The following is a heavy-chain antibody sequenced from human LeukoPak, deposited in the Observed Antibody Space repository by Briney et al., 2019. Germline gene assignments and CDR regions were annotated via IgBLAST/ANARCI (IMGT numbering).Heavy chain of an antibody. CDR3: ARGYGDFRVEGRYFHS. V-gene: IGHV4-31*03. Sequence: SETLSLTCTVSGGSISSGGYYWSWIRQHPGKGLEWIGYIYYSGSTYYNPSLRSRVTISIDTSKKHFFLKLKSVTAADTAVYYCARGYGDFRVEGRYFHSWGQGTLVTVSS. J-gene: IGHJ4*02. D-gene: IGHD4-17*01. CDR1: GGSISSGGYY. CDR2: IYYSGST.